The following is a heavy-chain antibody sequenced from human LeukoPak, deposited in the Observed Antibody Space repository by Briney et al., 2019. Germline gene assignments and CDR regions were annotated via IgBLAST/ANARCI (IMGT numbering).Heavy chain of an antibody. V-gene: IGHV3-23*01. Sequence: PGGSLRLSCAASGFTFSNYALTWVRQAPGKGLEWVSAISASGGSTYYADSVKGRFTISRDNSKNTLSLQMNSLRAEDTALYYCVKGLGTVAGPFDYWGQGALVTVSS. CDR3: VKGLGTVAGPFDY. J-gene: IGHJ4*02. D-gene: IGHD6-19*01. CDR1: GFTFSNYA. CDR2: ISASGGST.